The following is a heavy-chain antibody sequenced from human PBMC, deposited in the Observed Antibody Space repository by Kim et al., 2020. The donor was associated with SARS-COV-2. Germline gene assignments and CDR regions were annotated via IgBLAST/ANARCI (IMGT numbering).Heavy chain of an antibody. Sequence: SETLSLTCNVSGASISSGAHYWTWIRQLPGKGLEWIGYIHYSGFTYYNPSLESRLTISIDSSKNHFSLKLSSLTAADTAVYYCARDSPLMTTIDHYGLDVWGQGTTVTVSS. D-gene: IGHD4-4*01. CDR2: IHYSGFT. J-gene: IGHJ6*02. CDR1: GASISSGAHY. CDR3: ARDSPLMTTIDHYGLDV. V-gene: IGHV4-31*03.